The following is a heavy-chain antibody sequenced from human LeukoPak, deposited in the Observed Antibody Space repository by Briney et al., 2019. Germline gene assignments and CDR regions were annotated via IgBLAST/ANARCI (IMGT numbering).Heavy chain of an antibody. V-gene: IGHV4-31*03. CDR1: GGSISSDAYV. Sequence: PLQPLSLTCTVSGGSISSDAYVWNWIRQHPGKGLEWFGYMCYNVSAYYNPSLQIRVNISVDTSQNQFSLKLSAEAAAETAVYYCARSLKRDGERALGLSYWFDPWGQGILVTVRS. J-gene: IGHJ5*02. CDR2: MCYNVSA. CDR3: ARSLKRDGERALGLSYWFDP. D-gene: IGHD4-17*01.